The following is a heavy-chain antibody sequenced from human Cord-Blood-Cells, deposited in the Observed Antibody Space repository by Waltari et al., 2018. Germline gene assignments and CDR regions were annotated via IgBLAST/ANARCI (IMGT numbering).Heavy chain of an antibody. CDR3: ATDSWDSSSSGAFDI. D-gene: IGHD6-6*01. J-gene: IGHJ3*02. CDR1: GYTLTELL. Sequence: QVQLVHSGAEVKQPGASVKVSCKVSGYTLTELLMQWVRPAPGKGLEWMGGVDPEDGETIYAQKFQCRVTMTEDTSTDTAYRELSSLRSEDTAVYYCATDSWDSSSSGAFDIWGQGTMVTVSS. V-gene: IGHV1-24*01. CDR2: VDPEDGET.